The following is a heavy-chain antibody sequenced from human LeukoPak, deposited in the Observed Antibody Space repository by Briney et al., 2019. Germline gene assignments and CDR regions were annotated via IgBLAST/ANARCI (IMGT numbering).Heavy chain of an antibody. D-gene: IGHD4-11*01. V-gene: IGHV1-18*01. CDR3: ARGGHYTQSYYSYMDV. Sequence: AASVKVSCKASGYTFTSYGISWVRQAPGQGLEWMGWISAYNGNTNYAQKLQGRVTMTTDTSTSTAYMELRSLRSGDTAVYYCARGGHYTQSYYSYMDVWGKGTTVTVSS. J-gene: IGHJ6*03. CDR2: ISAYNGNT. CDR1: GYTFTSYG.